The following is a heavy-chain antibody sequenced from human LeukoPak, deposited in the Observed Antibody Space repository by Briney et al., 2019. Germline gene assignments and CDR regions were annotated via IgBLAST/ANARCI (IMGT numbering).Heavy chain of an antibody. CDR2: INHSGST. D-gene: IGHD3-10*01. Sequence: SETLSLTCAVYGGSFSGYYWSWIRQPPGKGLEWIGEINHSGSTNYNPSLKSRVTISVDTSKNQFSLKLSSVTAADTAVYYCARFGAGGSGSYFSYYYGMDAWGKGTTVTVSS. J-gene: IGHJ6*04. CDR3: ARFGAGGSGSYFSYYYGMDA. CDR1: GGSFSGYY. V-gene: IGHV4-34*01.